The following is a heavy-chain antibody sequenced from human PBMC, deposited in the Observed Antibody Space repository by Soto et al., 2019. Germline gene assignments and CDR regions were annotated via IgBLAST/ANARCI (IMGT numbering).Heavy chain of an antibody. D-gene: IGHD2-15*01. CDR3: ARHPYIGGLDV. V-gene: IGHV5-10-1*01. J-gene: IGHJ6*02. CDR1: GYSFGSYW. CDR2: FDPSDSYT. Sequence: GESLKISCKGSGYSFGSYWISWVRQMPGKGLEWMGRFDPSDSYTNYNPSFQGHVTISADKSISTAYVQWSSLKASDTAMYFCARHPYIGGLDVWGQGTTVPVSS.